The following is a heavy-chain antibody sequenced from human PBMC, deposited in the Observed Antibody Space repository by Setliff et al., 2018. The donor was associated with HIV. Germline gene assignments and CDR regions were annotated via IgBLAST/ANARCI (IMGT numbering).Heavy chain of an antibody. CDR1: GGSISGYN. CDR2: IFHTGTT. Sequence: SETLSLTCTVSGGSISGYNWNWIRQHPVKGLEWIGYIFHTGTTNYSPSLKSQVTTSADTSKKQFSLRLSSVTAADTAVYYCARGRRSAAAGTRWDYMDVWGKGTTVTVSS. J-gene: IGHJ6*03. D-gene: IGHD6-13*01. CDR3: ARGRRSAAAGTRWDYMDV. V-gene: IGHV4-59*12.